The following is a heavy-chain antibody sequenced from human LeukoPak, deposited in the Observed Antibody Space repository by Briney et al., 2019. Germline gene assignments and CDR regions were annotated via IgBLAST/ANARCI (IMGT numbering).Heavy chain of an antibody. V-gene: IGHV3-23*01. CDR2: ISGSGGST. D-gene: IGHD6-13*01. CDR3: ARTNIAASRDAYYMDV. J-gene: IGHJ6*03. Sequence: GGSLRLSCAASGFTFSSYAMSWVRQAPGKGLEWVSAISGSGGSTYYADSVKGRFTISRDNSKNTLYLQMNSLRAEDTAVYYCARTNIAASRDAYYMDVWGKGTTVTVSS. CDR1: GFTFSSYA.